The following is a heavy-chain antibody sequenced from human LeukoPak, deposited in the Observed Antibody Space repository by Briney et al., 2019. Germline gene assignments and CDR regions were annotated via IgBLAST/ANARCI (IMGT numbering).Heavy chain of an antibody. J-gene: IGHJ4*02. V-gene: IGHV1-2*02. Sequence: GASVKVSCKASGYTFTGYYMHWVRQAPGQGLEWMGWIDPNIGTTKYSQEFQGRVTMTRDTSISEVYMELSRLRSDDTAVYYCARLLEHYYFDVSGYYDDDYWGQGTPIIVSS. CDR2: IDPNIGTT. CDR1: GYTFTGYY. D-gene: IGHD3-22*01. CDR3: ARLLEHYYFDVSGYYDDDY.